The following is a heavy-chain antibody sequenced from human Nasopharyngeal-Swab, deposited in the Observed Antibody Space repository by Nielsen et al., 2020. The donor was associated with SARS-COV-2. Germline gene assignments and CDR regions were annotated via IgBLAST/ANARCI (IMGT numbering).Heavy chain of an antibody. J-gene: IGHJ4*02. CDR3: AKLYNLATIDY. D-gene: IGHD1-14*01. CDR2: ISGSGGNT. V-gene: IGHV3-23*01. CDR1: GFTFGDYA. Sequence: GESLKISCTTSGFTFGDYAMSWFRQAPGKGLEWVSGISGSGGNTFYADSVKGRFTISRDNSKNTLYLQMNSLRAEDTAVYYCAKLYNLATIDYWGQGTLVTVSS.